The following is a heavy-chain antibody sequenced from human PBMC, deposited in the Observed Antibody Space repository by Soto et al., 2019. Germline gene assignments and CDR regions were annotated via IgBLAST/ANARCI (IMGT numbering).Heavy chain of an antibody. CDR2: ISGSGGST. V-gene: IGHV3-23*01. CDR1: GFTFSSYA. J-gene: IGHJ4*02. D-gene: IGHD1-26*01. CDR3: ATGLGSYDF. Sequence: EVQLLESGGGLVQPGGSLRLSCAASGFTFSSYAMSWVRQAPGQGLEWVSGISGSGGSTYYVDSVKGRFTISRDNSKNTVYLQMNSRRAEEKAVYYCATGLGSYDFWGQGTLVTVSS.